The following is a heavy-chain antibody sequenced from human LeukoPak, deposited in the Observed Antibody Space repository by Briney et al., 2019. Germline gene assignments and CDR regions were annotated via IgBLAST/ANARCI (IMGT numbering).Heavy chain of an antibody. CDR3: ARARTWIQLWFLDY. D-gene: IGHD5-18*01. Sequence: GGSLTLTCAASGYTFSSYAMSWVRQAPGKGLEWVSAISGSGGSTYYADSVKGRFTISRDNSKNTLYLQMNSLRAEDTAVYYCARARTWIQLWFLDYWGQGTLVTVSS. J-gene: IGHJ4*02. CDR2: ISGSGGST. V-gene: IGHV3-23*01. CDR1: GYTFSSYA.